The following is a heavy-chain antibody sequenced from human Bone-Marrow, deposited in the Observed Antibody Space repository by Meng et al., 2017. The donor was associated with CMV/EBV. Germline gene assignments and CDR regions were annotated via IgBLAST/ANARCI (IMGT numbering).Heavy chain of an antibody. CDR2: ISWNSGSI. CDR3: AREFISGRSSSWYPYYYYGMDV. J-gene: IGHJ6*02. CDR1: GFTFDDYA. D-gene: IGHD6-13*01. Sequence: GGSLRLSCAASGFTFDDYAMHWVRQAPGKGLEWVSGISWNSGSIGYADSVKGRFTISRDNAKNSLYLQMNSLRAEDTAVYYCAREFISGRSSSWYPYYYYGMDVWGQGTTVTVSS. V-gene: IGHV3-9*01.